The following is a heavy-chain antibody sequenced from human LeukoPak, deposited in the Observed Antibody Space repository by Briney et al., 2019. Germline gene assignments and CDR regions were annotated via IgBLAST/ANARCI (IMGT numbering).Heavy chain of an antibody. CDR2: ISSSGSTI. V-gene: IGHV3-11*01. Sequence: PGGSLRLSCAASGFTFSDYYMSWIRQAPGKGLEWVSYISSSGSTIYYADSVKGRFTISRDNAKNSLYLQMNSLRAEDTAVYYCARERIGSGSYLEYDAFDIWGQGTMVTVSS. CDR1: GFTFSDYY. J-gene: IGHJ3*02. CDR3: ARERIGSGSYLEYDAFDI. D-gene: IGHD3-10*01.